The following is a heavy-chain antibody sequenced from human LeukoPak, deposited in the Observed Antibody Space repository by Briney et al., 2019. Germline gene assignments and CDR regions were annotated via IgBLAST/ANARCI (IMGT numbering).Heavy chain of an antibody. D-gene: IGHD3-22*01. CDR1: GFTFSGYW. CDR3: AREGGPYYYDSSGYPYFDY. Sequence: GGSLRLSCAASGFTFSGYWMSWVRQAPGKGLEWVANIKQDGSEKYYVDSVKGRFTISRDNAKNSLYLQMNSLRAEDTAVYYCAREGGPYYYDSSGYPYFDYWGQGTLVTVSS. V-gene: IGHV3-7*01. J-gene: IGHJ4*02. CDR2: IKQDGSEK.